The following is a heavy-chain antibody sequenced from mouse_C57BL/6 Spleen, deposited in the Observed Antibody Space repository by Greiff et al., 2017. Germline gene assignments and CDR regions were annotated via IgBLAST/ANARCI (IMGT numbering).Heavy chain of an antibody. V-gene: IGHV1-82*01. CDR1: GYAFSSSW. CDR2: IYPGDGDS. J-gene: IGHJ4*01. D-gene: IGHD4-1*01. Sequence: SGPELVKPGASVKISCKASGYAFSSSWMNWVKQRPGKGLEWIGRIYPGDGDSNYNGKFKGKATLTADKSSSTAYMQLSSLTSEDSAVYFCAKGANWESLYAMDYWGQGTSGTVSS. CDR3: AKGANWESLYAMDY.